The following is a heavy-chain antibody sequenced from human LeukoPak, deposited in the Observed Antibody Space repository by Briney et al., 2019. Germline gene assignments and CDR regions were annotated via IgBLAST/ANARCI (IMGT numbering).Heavy chain of an antibody. Sequence: PSKTLSLTCTVSGGSISSSNYYWGWIRQPPGQGLEWIGSIYSRGSTGSTYYNPSLKSRVTISVDTSNNQFSVKLSSLTAADTAIYYCARIWDYWGQGTLVAVPS. CDR2: IYSRGSTGST. D-gene: IGHD3-10*01. CDR3: ARIWDY. J-gene: IGHJ4*02. V-gene: IGHV4-39*07. CDR1: GGSISSSNYY.